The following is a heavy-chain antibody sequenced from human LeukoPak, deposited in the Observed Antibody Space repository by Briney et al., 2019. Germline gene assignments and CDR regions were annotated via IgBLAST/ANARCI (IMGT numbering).Heavy chain of an antibody. V-gene: IGHV3-30-3*01. D-gene: IGHD3-16*01. Sequence: PGGSLRLSCAASGFTLSSYAMHWVRQAPGKGLEWVAVMSQGGRTALYIDSLKGRFIISKDTSTDTVYLQMNSLRVEDTAVYYCARDPKVGSPDYFDYWGQGTLVTVSP. J-gene: IGHJ4*02. CDR1: GFTLSSYA. CDR2: MSQGGRTA. CDR3: ARDPKVGSPDYFDY.